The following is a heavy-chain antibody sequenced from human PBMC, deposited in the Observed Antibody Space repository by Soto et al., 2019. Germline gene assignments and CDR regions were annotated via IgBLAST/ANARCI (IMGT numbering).Heavy chain of an antibody. CDR2: INPRTGST. Sequence: QVQLVQSGADVKKPGTSVKVSCKAAGYSFTNYRMYWVRQAPGQGLEWMGMINPRTGSTRYDQKFQDRVTLTRDTSTTTVYIELSTLISDDTAVYYCARDGGLLTASWHYDLWGHGTLVTVSS. D-gene: IGHD2-15*01. V-gene: IGHV1-46*01. CDR1: GYSFTNYR. CDR3: ARDGGLLTASWHYDL. J-gene: IGHJ2*01.